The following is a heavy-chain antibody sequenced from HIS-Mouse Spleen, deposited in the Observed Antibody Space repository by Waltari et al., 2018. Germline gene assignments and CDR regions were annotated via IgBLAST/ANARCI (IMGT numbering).Heavy chain of an antibody. V-gene: IGHV4-38-2*02. CDR1: GYSISSGYY. CDR3: AREIPYSSSWYDWYFDL. J-gene: IGHJ2*01. D-gene: IGHD6-13*01. Sequence: QVQLQESGPGLVKPSETLSLTCTVSGYSISSGYYWGWIRQPPGKGLEWIGGIYHSGGPYHNPSHKSRVTISVDTSKNQFSRKLSSVTAADTAVYYCAREIPYSSSWYDWYFDLWGRGTLVTVSS. CDR2: IYHSGGP.